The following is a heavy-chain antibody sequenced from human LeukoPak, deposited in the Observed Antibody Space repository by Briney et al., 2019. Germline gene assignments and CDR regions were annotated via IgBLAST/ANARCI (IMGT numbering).Heavy chain of an antibody. V-gene: IGHV3-11*01. CDR2: ISSSGSTI. Sequence: SGGSLRLSCAASGFTFSDYYMSWIRQAPGKGLEWVSYISSSGSTIYYADSAKGRFTISRDNSKNTLYLQMNSLRAEDTAVYYCARDNASGPDFDYWGQGTLVTVSS. J-gene: IGHJ4*02. CDR3: ARDNASGPDFDY. CDR1: GFTFSDYY. D-gene: IGHD5-12*01.